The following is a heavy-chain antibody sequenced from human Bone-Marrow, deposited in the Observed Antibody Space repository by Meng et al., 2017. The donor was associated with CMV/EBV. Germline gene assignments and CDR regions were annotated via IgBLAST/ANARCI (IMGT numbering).Heavy chain of an antibody. CDR3: ARGALNLALYNWFDP. CDR2: ISSSSSYI. J-gene: IGHJ5*02. Sequence: GGSLRLSCAASGFTFSSYSMNWVRQAPGKGLEWVSSISSSSSYIYYADSVKGRFTISRDNAKNSLYLQMNSLRAEDTAVYYCARGALNLALYNWFDPWGQRTLVTVSS. CDR1: GFTFSSYS. D-gene: IGHD3-9*01. V-gene: IGHV3-21*01.